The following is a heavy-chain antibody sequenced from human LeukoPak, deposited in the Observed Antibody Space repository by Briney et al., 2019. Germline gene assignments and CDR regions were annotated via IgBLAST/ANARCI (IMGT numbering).Heavy chain of an antibody. J-gene: IGHJ4*02. CDR1: GYSISSGYY. CDR3: ARPPHYYDTSGYSV. V-gene: IGHV4-38-2*02. CDR2: IYHSGST. Sequence: PSETLSLTCTVSGYSISSGYYWGWIRPPPGKGLEWIGSIYHSGSTYYNPSLKSRVTISVDTSKNQFSLRLNSVTAADTAVYYCARPPHYYDTSGYSVWGQGTLVTVSS. D-gene: IGHD3-22*01.